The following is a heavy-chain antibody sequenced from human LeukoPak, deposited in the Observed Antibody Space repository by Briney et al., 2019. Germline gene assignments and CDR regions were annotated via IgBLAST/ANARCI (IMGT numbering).Heavy chain of an antibody. CDR3: ARDDCSSTSCPGDFDY. Sequence: SVKVSCKASGGTFSSYAISWVRQAPGQGLEWMGRIIPIFGTANYAQKFQGRVTITTDESTSTAYMELSSLRSEDTAVYYCARDDCSSTSCPGDFDYWGQGTLVTVSS. D-gene: IGHD2-2*01. V-gene: IGHV1-69*05. CDR2: IIPIFGTA. J-gene: IGHJ4*02. CDR1: GGTFSSYA.